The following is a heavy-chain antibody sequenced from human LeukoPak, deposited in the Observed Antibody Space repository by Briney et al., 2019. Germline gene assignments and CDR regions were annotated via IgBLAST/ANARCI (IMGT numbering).Heavy chain of an antibody. CDR1: GYTLTELS. Sequence: GASVKVSCTVSGYTLTELSMHWVRQAPGNGLEWMGGFDPEDGETIYAQKFQGRVTMTEDTSTDTAYMELSSLRSEDTAVYYCATGGSHCSSTSCYRDWGQGTLVTVSS. V-gene: IGHV1-24*01. D-gene: IGHD2-2*01. J-gene: IGHJ4*02. CDR2: FDPEDGET. CDR3: ATGGSHCSSTSCYRD.